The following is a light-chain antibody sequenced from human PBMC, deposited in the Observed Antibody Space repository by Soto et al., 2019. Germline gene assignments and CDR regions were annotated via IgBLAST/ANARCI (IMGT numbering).Light chain of an antibody. Sequence: DIQMTQSPSSLSASVGDRVTITCRASQSINNFLNWYQHKPVKAPTRLIYDASTLHSAVPSSFSGSGSGTDFTLTISSRQPEDFATYYYQQSSSTPWTFGQGTKLEIK. CDR2: DAS. V-gene: IGKV1-39*01. CDR1: QSINNF. CDR3: QQSSSTPWT. J-gene: IGKJ1*01.